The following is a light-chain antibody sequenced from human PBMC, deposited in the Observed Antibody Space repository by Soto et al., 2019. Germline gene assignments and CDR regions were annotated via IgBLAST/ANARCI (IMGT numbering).Light chain of an antibody. CDR3: SSYTSSSTLDV. CDR1: SSDVGGYNY. CDR2: EVS. V-gene: IGLV2-14*01. Sequence: QSVLTQPASVSGSPGQSITISCTGTSSDVGGYNYVSWYQQHPGKAPKLMIYEVSNRPSGVSNRFSGSKSGNTASLTISGLPAEDEADYYCSSYTSSSTLDVFGTGTKLTVL. J-gene: IGLJ1*01.